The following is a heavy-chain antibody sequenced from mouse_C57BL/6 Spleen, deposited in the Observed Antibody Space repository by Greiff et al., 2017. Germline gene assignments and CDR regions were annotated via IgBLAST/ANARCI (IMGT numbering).Heavy chain of an antibody. J-gene: IGHJ1*03. CDR3: ARQAPWYFDV. CDR1: GFTFSSYG. Sequence: EVQLQQSGGDLVKPGGSLKLSCAASGFTFSSYGMSWVRQTPDKRLEWVATISSGGSYTYYPDSVKGRFTISRDNAKNTLYLQMSSLKSEDTAMYYCARQAPWYFDVWGTGTTVTVSS. V-gene: IGHV5-6*01. CDR2: ISSGGSYT.